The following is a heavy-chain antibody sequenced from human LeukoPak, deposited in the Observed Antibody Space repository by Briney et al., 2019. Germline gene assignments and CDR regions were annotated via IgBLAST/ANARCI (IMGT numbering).Heavy chain of an antibody. V-gene: IGHV3-21*04. CDR1: GFTFSSYS. J-gene: IGHJ4*02. D-gene: IGHD3-22*01. Sequence: GGSLRLSCAASGFTFSSYSMNWVRQAPGKGLEWVSSISSSSSYIYYADSVKGRFTISRDNAKNSLYLQMNSLRAEDTAIYYCARRGYYDSSGYDFWGQGTLVTVSS. CDR3: ARRGYYDSSGYDF. CDR2: ISSSSSYI.